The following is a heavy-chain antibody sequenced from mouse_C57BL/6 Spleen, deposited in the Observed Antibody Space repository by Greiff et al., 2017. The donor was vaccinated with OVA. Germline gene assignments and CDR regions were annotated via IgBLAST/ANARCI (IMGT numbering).Heavy chain of an antibody. CDR3: AIGNFYAMDD. D-gene: IGHD2-1*01. V-gene: IGHV1-26*01. J-gene: IGHJ4*01. CDR1: GYTFTDYY. CDR2: INPNNGGT. Sequence: EVQGVESGPELVKPGASVKISCKASGYTFTDYYMNWVKQSPGKSLEWIGDINPNNGGTRYNQKFKGKATLTVDKSSSTAYMERRSLTAEDSAVYYCAIGNFYAMDDWGQGTSVTVSS.